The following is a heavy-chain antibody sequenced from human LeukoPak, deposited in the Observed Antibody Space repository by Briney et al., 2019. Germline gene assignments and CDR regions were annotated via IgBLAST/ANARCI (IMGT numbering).Heavy chain of an antibody. CDR3: ARDPGIQLWSYYFDY. Sequence: GGSLSLSCAASGFTFSSYWMSWVRQAPGKGLEWVSSINRSGSYIFYADSVKGRFTISRDNTKNSLYLQMNSLRAEDTAVYYCARDPGIQLWSYYFDYWGPGTLVTVSS. D-gene: IGHD5-18*01. CDR1: GFTFSSYW. V-gene: IGHV3-21*01. J-gene: IGHJ4*02. CDR2: INRSGSYI.